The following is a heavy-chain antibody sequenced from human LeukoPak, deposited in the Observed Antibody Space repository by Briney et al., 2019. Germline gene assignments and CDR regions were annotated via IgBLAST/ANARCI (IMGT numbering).Heavy chain of an antibody. D-gene: IGHD5-18*01. CDR3: ARDLAGTPYYSYGEGYYFDY. V-gene: IGHV1-2*04. J-gene: IGHJ4*02. CDR2: INPNSGGT. CDR1: GYTFTGYY. Sequence: ASVKVSCKASGYTFTGYYMHWVRQAPGQGLEWMGWINPNSGGTNYAQKFQGWVTMTRDTSISTAYMELSRLRSDDTAVYYCARDLAGTPYYSYGEGYYFDYWGQGTLVTVSS.